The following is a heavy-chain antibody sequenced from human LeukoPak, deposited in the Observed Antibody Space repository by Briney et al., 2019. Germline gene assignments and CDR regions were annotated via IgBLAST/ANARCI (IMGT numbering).Heavy chain of an antibody. CDR3: ARHGGTPYMDV. Sequence: SETLSLTFAVYGGSLNGYFWSWIRQAPEKGLEWIGEINPSVITNYNPSLKSRVTISGDTSKNQFSLRLTSVTAADTAIYYCARHGGTPYMDVWDKGTTVTVSS. CDR2: INPSVIT. V-gene: IGHV4-34*01. D-gene: IGHD3-16*01. CDR1: GGSLNGYF. J-gene: IGHJ6*03.